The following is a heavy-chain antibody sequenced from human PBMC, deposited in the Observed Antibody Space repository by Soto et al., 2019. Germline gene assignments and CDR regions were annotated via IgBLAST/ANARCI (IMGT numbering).Heavy chain of an antibody. V-gene: IGHV3-74*01. D-gene: IGHD2-2*01. CDR2: INSDGSST. J-gene: IGHJ4*02. Sequence: EVQLVESGGGLVQPGGSLRLSCAASGFTFSSYWIHWVRQAPGKGLVWVSRINSDGSSTTYADSVKCRFTISRDNAKNTLYLKMTSLRAEDTAVYYCARVSREVVPAAIDYWGQGTLVTVSS. CDR1: GFTFSSYW. CDR3: ARVSREVVPAAIDY.